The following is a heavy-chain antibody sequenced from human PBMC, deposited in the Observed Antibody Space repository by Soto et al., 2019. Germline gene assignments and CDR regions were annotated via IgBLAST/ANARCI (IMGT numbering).Heavy chain of an antibody. CDR1: AFTFSRYW. J-gene: IGHJ6*02. Sequence: GGSMRRSWPRAAFTFSRYWMHWVRQVQGKGLVWVPNILPDGSATTYADSVKGLFTISRDSAKDSLYLQMNSLRAEDTALYYCSRQFGDYYGMDVWGQGTTVTVSS. CDR3: SRQFGDYYGMDV. V-gene: IGHV3-74*01. D-gene: IGHD3-10*01. CDR2: ILPDGSAT.